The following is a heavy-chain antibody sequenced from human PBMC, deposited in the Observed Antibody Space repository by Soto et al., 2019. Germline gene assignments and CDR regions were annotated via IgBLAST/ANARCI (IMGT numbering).Heavy chain of an antibody. CDR2: IYYSGST. Sequence: SETLSLTCTVSGGSVSSGSYYWSWIRQPPGKGLEWIGYIYYSGSTNYNPSLKSRVTISVDTSKNQFSLKLSSVTAADTAVYYCARVGDTATKPFDYWGQGTLVTVSS. CDR1: GGSVSSGSYY. D-gene: IGHD3-16*01. J-gene: IGHJ4*02. CDR3: ARVGDTATKPFDY. V-gene: IGHV4-61*01.